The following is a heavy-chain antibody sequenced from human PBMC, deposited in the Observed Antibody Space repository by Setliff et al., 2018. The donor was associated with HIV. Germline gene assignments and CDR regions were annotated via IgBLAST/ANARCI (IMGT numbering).Heavy chain of an antibody. CDR3: ARHDSRGPRSAFDL. Sequence: SETLSLTCAVYGGSFSGYYWSWIRQPPGKGLEWIGEINHSGSTNYNPSLKSRVTLSVDTSKNQFSLKLSSVTAADTAVYYCARHDSRGPRSAFDLWGRGTMVTVSS. D-gene: IGHD3-16*01. CDR1: GGSFSGYY. J-gene: IGHJ3*01. CDR2: INHSGST. V-gene: IGHV4-34*01.